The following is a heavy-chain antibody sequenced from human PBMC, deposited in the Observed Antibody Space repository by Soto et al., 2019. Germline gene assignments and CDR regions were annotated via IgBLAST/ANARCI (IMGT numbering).Heavy chain of an antibody. CDR1: GTSISSYY. V-gene: IGHV4-59*01. CDR2: IHYSGTT. J-gene: IGHJ4*02. D-gene: IGHD2-8*01. CDR3: ARYNSYAIDY. Sequence: VQLQESGPGLVKPSETLSLTCTVSGTSISSYYWSWIRQPPGKGLEWIANIHYSGTTNYNPSLASRVTLSVDTSKIQFSLKMTSVTAADRAMYFCARYNSYAIDYWGRGTLFTVSS.